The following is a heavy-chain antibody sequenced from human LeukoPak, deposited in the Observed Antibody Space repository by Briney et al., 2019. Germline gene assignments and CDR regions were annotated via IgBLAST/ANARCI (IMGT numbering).Heavy chain of an antibody. Sequence: ASVKVSCKVSGYTLTELSMLWVRQAPGKGLEWMGGFDPEDGETVYAQKFQGRVTMTEDTSTDTAYMELSSLRSEDTAVYYCATPDCSGGSCQFDYWGQGTLVTVSS. CDR1: GYTLTELS. CDR3: ATPDCSGGSCQFDY. J-gene: IGHJ4*02. D-gene: IGHD2-15*01. CDR2: FDPEDGET. V-gene: IGHV1-24*01.